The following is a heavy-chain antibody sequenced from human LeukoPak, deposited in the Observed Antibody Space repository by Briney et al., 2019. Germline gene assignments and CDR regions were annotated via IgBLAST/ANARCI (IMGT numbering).Heavy chain of an antibody. CDR1: GFTFDDYA. J-gene: IGHJ4*02. D-gene: IGHD1-26*01. CDR3: AKSSTTFGGDGRYYFDY. V-gene: IGHV3-9*01. CDR2: ISWNSGSI. Sequence: GGSLRLSCAASGFTFDDYAMHWVRQAPGKGLEWVSGISWNSGSIGYADSVKGRFTISRDNAMNSLYLQMNSLRAEDTALYYCAKSSTTFGGDGRYYFDYWGQGTLVTVSS.